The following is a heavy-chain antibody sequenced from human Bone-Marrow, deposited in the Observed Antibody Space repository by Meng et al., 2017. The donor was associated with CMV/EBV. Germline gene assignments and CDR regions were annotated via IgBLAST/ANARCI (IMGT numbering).Heavy chain of an antibody. CDR3: TRLGKPAAAGFYYYYSMDV. J-gene: IGHJ6*02. Sequence: GASLKISCAASGLSVSCSAIHWVRQASGKGLEWLGRIKSEGNSYVTAYTASVRGRFTLSRDDSKNTAYLQMNSLKTEDKAVYYCTRLGKPAAAGFYYYYSMDVWGQGTTVTVSS. D-gene: IGHD6-13*01. V-gene: IGHV3-73*01. CDR2: IKSEGNSYVT. CDR1: GLSVSCSA.